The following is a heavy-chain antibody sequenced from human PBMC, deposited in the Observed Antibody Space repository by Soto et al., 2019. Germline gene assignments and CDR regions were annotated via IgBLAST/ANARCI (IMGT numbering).Heavy chain of an antibody. CDR2: TYYKSKWFY. V-gene: IGHV6-1*01. Sequence: PSQTLSLTCDISGDSVSSDSTAWNWIRQSPSRGLEWLGRTYYKSKWFYNYAVSVRNRIAIKSDTSKNQFSLQLNSVTPEDTSVYFCARGDQWRLYWGQGTRVTASS. J-gene: IGHJ4*02. CDR3: ARGDQWRLY. CDR1: GDSVSSDSTA. D-gene: IGHD6-19*01.